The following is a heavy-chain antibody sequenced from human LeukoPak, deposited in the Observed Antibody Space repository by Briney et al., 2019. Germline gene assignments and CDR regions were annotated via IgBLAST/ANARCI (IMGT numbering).Heavy chain of an antibody. J-gene: IGHJ3*02. D-gene: IGHD5-24*01. CDR2: IYYSGST. Sequence: PSETLTLTCTVSGGSISSYYWSWIRQPPGKGLEWIGYIYYSGSTNYNPSLKSRVTISVDTSKNQFSLKLSSVTAADTAVYYCARVAGYKLNDAFDIWGQGTMVTVSS. CDR1: GGSISSYY. CDR3: ARVAGYKLNDAFDI. V-gene: IGHV4-59*01.